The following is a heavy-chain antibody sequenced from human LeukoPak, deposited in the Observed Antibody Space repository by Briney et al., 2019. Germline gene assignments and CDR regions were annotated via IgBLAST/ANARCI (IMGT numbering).Heavy chain of an antibody. V-gene: IGHV5-51*03. D-gene: IGHD2-2*01. J-gene: IGHJ5*02. Sequence: PGESLKVSCKGSGYTFTTYWIGWVRQMPGKGLGCMGIIYPGDSDTRYSPSFQGQVTISADKSISTAYLQWSSLKASDTAIYYCARGRLGSSTNWGWFDPWGQGTLVTVSS. CDR3: ARGRLGSSTNWGWFDP. CDR2: IYPGDSDT. CDR1: GYTFTTYW.